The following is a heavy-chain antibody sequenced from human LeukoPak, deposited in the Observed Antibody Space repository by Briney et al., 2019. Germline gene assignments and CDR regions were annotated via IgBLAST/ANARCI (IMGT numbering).Heavy chain of an antibody. D-gene: IGHD5-24*01. CDR3: AKDAPGDGYNGTPDY. CDR2: ISYDGSDR. CDR1: GFTFSSYA. Sequence: GGSLRLSCAASGFTFSSYAMHWVRQAPGKGLEWVAVISYDGSDRYYEDSVKGRFTISRDNSKNTLYLQMNSLRAEDTAVYYCAKDAPGDGYNGTPDYWGQGTLVTVSS. J-gene: IGHJ4*02. V-gene: IGHV3-30*04.